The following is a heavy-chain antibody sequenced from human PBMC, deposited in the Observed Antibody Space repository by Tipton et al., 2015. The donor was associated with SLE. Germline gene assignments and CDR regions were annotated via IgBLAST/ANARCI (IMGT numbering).Heavy chain of an antibody. V-gene: IGHV3-33*08. D-gene: IGHD2-15*01. CDR3: SASLLPLYGMDV. CDR1: GFTFNVYG. CDR2: SWFDGSD. J-gene: IGHJ6*02. Sequence: SLRLSCAASGFTFNVYGMHWLRQAPGKGLEWVAVSWFDGSDYVDSVKGRFTISRDNSKNTLYLQMNSLRAEDTAVYYCSASLLPLYGMDVWGQGTTVTVS.